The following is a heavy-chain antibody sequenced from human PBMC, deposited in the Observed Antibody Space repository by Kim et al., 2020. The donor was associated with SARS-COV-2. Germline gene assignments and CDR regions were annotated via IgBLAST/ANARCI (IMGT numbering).Heavy chain of an antibody. CDR3: ARDSPYYGMDV. CDR2: T. Sequence: TYYADPGKGRFTISSHKSQNTLYLQMDSLRAEDTAVYYCARDSPYYGMDVWGQGTTVTVSS. V-gene: IGHV3-53*04. J-gene: IGHJ6*02.